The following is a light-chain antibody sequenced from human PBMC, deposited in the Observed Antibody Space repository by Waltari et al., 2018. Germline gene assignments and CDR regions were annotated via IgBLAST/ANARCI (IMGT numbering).Light chain of an antibody. CDR3: QQRSHWPPLT. Sequence: EILLTQSPVTLSLSPGERATLSCRASQSVNNYLAWYQQKPGQAPRPLIFDASKRATGIPARFSGSGSGTDFTLTISSLEPQDSAVYFCQQRSHWPPLTFGGGTKVEIK. J-gene: IGKJ4*01. CDR1: QSVNNY. V-gene: IGKV3-11*01. CDR2: DAS.